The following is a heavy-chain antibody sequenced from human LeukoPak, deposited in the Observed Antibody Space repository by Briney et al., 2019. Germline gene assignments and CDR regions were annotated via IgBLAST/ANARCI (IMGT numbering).Heavy chain of an antibody. CDR3: ARVFPAPRGYYYMDV. CDR2: INPNSGGT. Sequence: GASVKVSCKASGYTFTSYAMHWVRQAPGQGLEWMGWINPNSGGTNYAQKFQGRVTMTRDTSISTAYMELSRLRSDDTAVYYCARVFPAPRGYYYMDVWGKGTTVTVSS. D-gene: IGHD1-14*01. CDR1: GYTFTSYA. V-gene: IGHV1-2*02. J-gene: IGHJ6*03.